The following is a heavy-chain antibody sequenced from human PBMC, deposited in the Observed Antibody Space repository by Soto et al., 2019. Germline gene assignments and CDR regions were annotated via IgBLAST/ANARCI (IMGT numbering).Heavy chain of an antibody. CDR1: GFTFSSYA. D-gene: IGHD5-18*01. V-gene: IGHV3-23*01. CDR2: ISGSGGST. Sequence: GGSLRLSCAASGFTFSSYAMSWVRQAPGKGLEWVLAISGSGGSTYYADSVKGRFTISRDNSKNTLYLQMNSLRAEDTAVYYCAKEVGYRYGYNGMDAWGEAITVTVPS. CDR3: AKEVGYRYGYNGMDA. J-gene: IGHJ6*02.